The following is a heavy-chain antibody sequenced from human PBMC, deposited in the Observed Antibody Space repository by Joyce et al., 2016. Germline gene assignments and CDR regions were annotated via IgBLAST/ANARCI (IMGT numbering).Heavy chain of an antibody. V-gene: IGHV3-7*04. CDR2: IKQDGREK. CDR3: TRTISATPGDY. D-gene: IGHD5-24*01. Sequence: VQLVESGGGLVQPGGSLRLSCEASGFIFRSYWMTWVRQAPGKGPEWLANIKQDGREKYDVDSLKGRFTISRDNAKSSLYLQMNSLRADDTAVYYCTRTISATPGDYWGQGTLVTVSS. CDR1: GFIFRSYW. J-gene: IGHJ4*02.